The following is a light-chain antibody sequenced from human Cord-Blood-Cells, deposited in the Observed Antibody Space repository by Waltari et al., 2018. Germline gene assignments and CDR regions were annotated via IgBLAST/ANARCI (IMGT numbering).Light chain of an antibody. V-gene: IGLV2-14*01. CDR2: DVS. CDR3: SSYTSSSTV. Sequence: QSALTQPASVYGSPGQSITISCTGTSSDVGRYTYVSWYQQHPGKAPKLMIYDVSNRPSGVSNRFSGSKSGNTASLTISGLQAEDEADYYCSSYTSSSTVFGTGTKVTVL. CDR1: SSDVGRYTY. J-gene: IGLJ1*01.